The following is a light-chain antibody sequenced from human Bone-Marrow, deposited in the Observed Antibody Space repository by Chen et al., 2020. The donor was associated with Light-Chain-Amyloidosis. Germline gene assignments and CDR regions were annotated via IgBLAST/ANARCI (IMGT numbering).Light chain of an antibody. CDR3: QSADSSGTYEVI. CDR1: HLPTKY. CDR2: RDT. J-gene: IGLJ2*01. V-gene: IGLV3-25*03. Sequence: SYELTHPPSVSVSPGQTARITCSGDHLPTKYASWYQQKPGQAPVLVIHRDTERPSGISERFSGSSSGTTATLTISGVQAEDEADYHCQSADSSGTYEVIFGGGTKLTVL.